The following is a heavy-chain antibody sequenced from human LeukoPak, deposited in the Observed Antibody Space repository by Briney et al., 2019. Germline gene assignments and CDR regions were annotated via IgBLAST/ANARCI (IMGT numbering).Heavy chain of an antibody. V-gene: IGHV1-69*13. CDR3: ARDSPDTAMLPDY. D-gene: IGHD5-18*01. CDR2: IIPIFGTA. Sequence: SVKVSCKASGGTFSSYAISWVRQAPGQGLEWMGGIIPIFGTANYAQKFQGRVTITADESTSTAYMELSSLRSEDTAVYYCARDSPDTAMLPDYWGQGTLVTVSS. CDR1: GGTFSSYA. J-gene: IGHJ4*02.